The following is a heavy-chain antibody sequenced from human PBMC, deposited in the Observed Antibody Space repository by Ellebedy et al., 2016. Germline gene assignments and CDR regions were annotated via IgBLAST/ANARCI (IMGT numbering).Heavy chain of an antibody. J-gene: IGHJ4*02. CDR1: GYIFTSYW. CDR2: IYPGDSDV. Sequence: KVSXXGSGYIFTSYWIGWVRQMPGKGLEWMGIIYPGDSDVKYSPSFQGQVTISADKSVSTAYLQWSSLKASDTAMYYCARQGGYNHFDYWGQGTLVTVSS. CDR3: ARQGGYNHFDY. D-gene: IGHD5-24*01. V-gene: IGHV5-51*01.